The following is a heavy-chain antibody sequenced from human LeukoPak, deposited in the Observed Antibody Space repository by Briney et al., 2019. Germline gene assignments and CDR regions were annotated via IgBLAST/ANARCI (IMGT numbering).Heavy chain of an antibody. D-gene: IGHD3-3*01. Sequence: SETLSLTCTVSGGSISGYYWSWIRQPAGKGLEWIGRIYSSGSTNYNPSLKSRVTMSIDTSKNQFSLKLSSVTAADTAFHYCARDTKFSPWGQGTLVTVSS. CDR2: IYSSGST. CDR1: GGSISGYY. V-gene: IGHV4-4*07. J-gene: IGHJ5*02. CDR3: ARDTKFSP.